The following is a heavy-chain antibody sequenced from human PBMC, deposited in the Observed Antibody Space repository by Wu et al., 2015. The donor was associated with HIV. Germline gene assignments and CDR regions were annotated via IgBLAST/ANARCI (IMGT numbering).Heavy chain of an antibody. V-gene: IGHV1-18*01. Sequence: QVQLVQSGTEVKKPGASVKVSCKASYILTTYPIAWVRQAPGQRLEWMGWMNPSNGHIQPAQKFQDRITMSTDNSAHTAYMELRSLTSDDAAIYFCARVQFDPDYYTYFDLWGQGTLVTVSS. CDR2: MNPSNGHI. D-gene: IGHD4/OR15-4a*01. CDR3: ARVQFDPDYYTYFDL. CDR1: YILTTYP. J-gene: IGHJ5*01.